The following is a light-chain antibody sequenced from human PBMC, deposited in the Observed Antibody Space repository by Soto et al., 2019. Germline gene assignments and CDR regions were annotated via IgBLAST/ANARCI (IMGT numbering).Light chain of an antibody. CDR1: QSVSSN. CDR3: QQYNNWPPFT. CDR2: DAS. Sequence: EIVMTQSPATLSVSPGERATLSCRASQSVSSNLAWYQQKPGQAPRLLIYDASTRATGIPARFRGSGSGTEFTLTIGSLQSEDFAVYYCQQYNNWPPFTFGPGTKVDIK. J-gene: IGKJ3*01. V-gene: IGKV3-15*01.